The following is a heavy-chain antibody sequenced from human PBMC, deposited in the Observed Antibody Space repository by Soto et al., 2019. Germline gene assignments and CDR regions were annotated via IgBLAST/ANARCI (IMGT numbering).Heavy chain of an antibody. V-gene: IGHV4-30-4*01. J-gene: IGHJ4*02. CDR2: IYYSGST. CDR3: ARVGVFGATTIDY. Sequence: QVQLQESGPGLVKPSQPLSLTCTVSGGSISSGDYYLSWIRQPPGKGLEWIGYIYYSGSTYYNPSLKSRVTISVDTSKNQFSLKLSSVTAADTAVYYCARVGVFGATTIDYWGQGTLVTVSS. D-gene: IGHD3-10*02. CDR1: GGSISSGDYY.